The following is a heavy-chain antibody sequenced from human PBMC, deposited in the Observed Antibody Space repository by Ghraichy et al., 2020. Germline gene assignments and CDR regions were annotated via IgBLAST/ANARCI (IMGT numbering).Heavy chain of an antibody. J-gene: IGHJ4*02. Sequence: SETLSLTCAVYGGSFSGYYWSWIRQPPGKGLEWIGEINHSGSTSYNPSLKSRVTISVDTSKNQFSLKLSSVTAADTAVYYCARGPPGPIRNHYDSSGYYYWGQGTLVTVSS. D-gene: IGHD3-22*01. CDR3: ARGPPGPIRNHYDSSGYYY. CDR2: INHSGST. V-gene: IGHV4-34*01. CDR1: GGSFSGYY.